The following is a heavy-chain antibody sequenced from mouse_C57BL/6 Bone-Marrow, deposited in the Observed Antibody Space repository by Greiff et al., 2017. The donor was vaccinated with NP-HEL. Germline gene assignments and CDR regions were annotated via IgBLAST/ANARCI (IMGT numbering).Heavy chain of an antibody. CDR3: AGIYDYDTWFAY. CDR2: IHPNSGST. Sequence: QVHVKQPGAELVKPGASVKLSCKASGYTFTSYWMHWVKQRPGQGLEWIGMIHPNSGSTNYNEKFKSKATLTVDKSSSTAYMQLSSLTSEDSAVYYCAGIYDYDTWFAYWGQGTLVTVSA. CDR1: GYTFTSYW. D-gene: IGHD2-4*01. V-gene: IGHV1-64*01. J-gene: IGHJ3*01.